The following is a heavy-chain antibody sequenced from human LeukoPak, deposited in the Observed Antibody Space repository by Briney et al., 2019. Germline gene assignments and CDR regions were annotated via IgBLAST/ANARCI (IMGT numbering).Heavy chain of an antibody. CDR1: GFTFGSYA. J-gene: IGHJ6*02. Sequence: PGGSLRLSCAASGFTFGSYAMHWVRQAPGKGLEWVAVISHEGSNKYNADSVKGRFTISRDNSKNTLYLQMNSLRAEDTAVYYCARDTGSKHYYYGMDVWGQGTTVTVSS. V-gene: IGHV3-30-3*01. CDR3: ARDTGSKHYYYGMDV. CDR2: ISHEGSNK. D-gene: IGHD4-11*01.